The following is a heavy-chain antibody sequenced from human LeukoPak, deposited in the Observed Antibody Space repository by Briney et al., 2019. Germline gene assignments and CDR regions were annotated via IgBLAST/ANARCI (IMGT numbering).Heavy chain of an antibody. CDR1: GFAFSDFW. Sequence: PGGSLRLSCAASGFAFSDFWMSWVRQAPGKGLEWVSSISSSSSYIYYADSVKGRFTISRDNAKNSLYLQMNSLRSEDTAVYYCARDVAVGYWGQGTMVTVSS. CDR3: ARDVAVGY. CDR2: ISSSSSYI. V-gene: IGHV3-21*01. J-gene: IGHJ3*01. D-gene: IGHD1-26*01.